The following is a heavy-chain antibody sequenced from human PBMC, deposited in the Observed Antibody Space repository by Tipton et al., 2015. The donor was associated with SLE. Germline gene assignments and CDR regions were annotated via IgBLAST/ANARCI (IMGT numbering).Heavy chain of an antibody. CDR2: IFYSGST. CDR1: GGSISSTSYY. V-gene: IGHV4-39*01. CDR3: ASNVDIVATGGGGMDV. Sequence: LRLSCTVSGGSISSTSYYWGWIRQPPGKGLEWIGSIFYSGSTYYNPSLKSRVTISVDTSKNQFSLKLSSVTAADTAVYYCASNVDIVATGGGGMDVWGQGTTVTVSS. J-gene: IGHJ6*02. D-gene: IGHD5-12*01.